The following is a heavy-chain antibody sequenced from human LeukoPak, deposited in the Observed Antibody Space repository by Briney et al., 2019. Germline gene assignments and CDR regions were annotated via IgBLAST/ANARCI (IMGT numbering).Heavy chain of an antibody. CDR1: GYTFTRYG. CDR3: ARDDPVLLWFGELGVYGMDV. V-gene: IGHV1-18*04. CDR2: ICAYNGNT. J-gene: IGHJ6*04. Sequence: ASVTVSCKASGYTFTRYGISWVRQAPGQGLAWMGWICAYNGNTNYAQKLQGRVTMTTDTSTSTAYMELRSLRSDDTAVYYCARDDPVLLWFGELGVYGMDVWGKGTTVTVSS. D-gene: IGHD3-10*01.